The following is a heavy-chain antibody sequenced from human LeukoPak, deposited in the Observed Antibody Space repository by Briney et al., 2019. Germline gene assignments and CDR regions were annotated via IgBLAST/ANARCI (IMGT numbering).Heavy chain of an antibody. D-gene: IGHD2-2*01. V-gene: IGHV4-34*01. CDR1: AWSLNDYY. CDR2: INHRGDT. CDR3: ARGQVPGGRGYNWFDP. J-gene: IGHJ5*02. Sequence: PSETLSLTCAVYAWSLNDYYWNWIRQPPGKGLEWIGEINHRGDTNYNPSLKSRVTISVDTSKNQFSLRLTSVIAADTAIYYCARGQVPGGRGYNWFDPWGQGTLVTVSS.